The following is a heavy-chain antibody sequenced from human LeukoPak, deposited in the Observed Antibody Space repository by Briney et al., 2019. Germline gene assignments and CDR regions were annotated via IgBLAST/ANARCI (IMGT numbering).Heavy chain of an antibody. D-gene: IGHD3-10*01. V-gene: IGHV3-7*01. CDR2: IKQDGREK. Sequence: GGSLRLSCAASGFTFSSYWMSWVRQAPGKGLGWVANIKQDGREKYYVDSMKGRFTISRDNAKNSLYLQMNSLRAEDTAVYYCARELYYGSGTPPYSFDYWGQGTLVTVSS. CDR1: GFTFSSYW. CDR3: ARELYYGSGTPPYSFDY. J-gene: IGHJ4*02.